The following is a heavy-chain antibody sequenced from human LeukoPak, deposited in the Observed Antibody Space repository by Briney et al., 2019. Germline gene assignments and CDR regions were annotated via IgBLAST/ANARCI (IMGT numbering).Heavy chain of an antibody. CDR2: IYYSGTT. V-gene: IGHV4-59*01. D-gene: IGHD3-10*01. Sequence: SETLSLTCTVSGGSISSYYWGWIRQPPGKGLEWIGYIYYSGTTNYNPSLESRVTISVDKSKNQFSLKLSSVTAADTAVYYCARLSYYYFDYWGQGTLVTVSS. CDR1: GGSISSYY. J-gene: IGHJ4*02. CDR3: ARLSYYYFDY.